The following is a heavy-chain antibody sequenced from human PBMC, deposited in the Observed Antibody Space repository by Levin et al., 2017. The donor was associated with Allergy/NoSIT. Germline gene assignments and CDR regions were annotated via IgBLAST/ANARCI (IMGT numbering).Heavy chain of an antibody. CDR2: MNPNRGST. V-gene: IGHV1-8*01. Sequence: GGSLRLSCKTSGYTFSDYDINWMRQASGQGLEWMGWMNPNRGSTRSAQKFQGRVTMTRNTSISTAYMELSSLRSDDTAVYYCARGRTFGSDYWGQGTLVTVSS. J-gene: IGHJ4*02. D-gene: IGHD3-10*01. CDR1: GYTFSDYD. CDR3: ARGRTFGSDY.